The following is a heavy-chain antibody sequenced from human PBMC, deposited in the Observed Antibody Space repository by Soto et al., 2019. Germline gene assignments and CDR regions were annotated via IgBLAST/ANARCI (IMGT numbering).Heavy chain of an antibody. J-gene: IGHJ4*02. CDR3: AKSNDGSGQGDY. CDR1: GYTFTSYY. D-gene: IGHD3-22*01. CDR2: INPSGGST. V-gene: IGHV1-46*01. Sequence: GASVKVSSKASGYTFTSYYMHWVRQAPGQGLEWMGIINPSGGSTSYAQKFQGRVTMTRDTSTSTVYMELSSLRSEDTAMYYCAKSNDGSGQGDYWGQGTLVTVSS.